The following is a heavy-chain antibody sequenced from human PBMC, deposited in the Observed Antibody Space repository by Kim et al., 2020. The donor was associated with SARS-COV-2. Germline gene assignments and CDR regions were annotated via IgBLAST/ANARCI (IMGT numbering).Heavy chain of an antibody. J-gene: IGHJ4*02. CDR3: ARDGERYFDWLLRGGAYYCDY. Sequence: WGSLRLSCAASGFTFSDYYMSWIRQAPGKGLEWVSYISSSGSTIYYADSVKGRFTISRDNAKNSLYLQINSLRAEDTAVYYCARDGERYFDWLLRGGAYYCDYWGQGTLVTVSS. D-gene: IGHD3-9*01. V-gene: IGHV3-11*01. CDR2: ISSSGSTI. CDR1: GFTFSDYY.